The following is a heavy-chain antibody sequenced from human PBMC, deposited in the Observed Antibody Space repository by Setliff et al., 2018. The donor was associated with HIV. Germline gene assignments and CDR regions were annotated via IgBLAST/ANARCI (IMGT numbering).Heavy chain of an antibody. Sequence: GASVKVSCKASGYTFTSDYIHWGRQAPGQGLEWMGIINPAGNPTSYAQKFQGRLTMTRDTSTSTAYMELRSLRSDDTAVYYCARFGGVVGATLDYWGQGTLVTVSS. D-gene: IGHD1-26*01. V-gene: IGHV1-46*01. CDR3: ARFGGVVGATLDY. CDR1: GYTFTSDY. CDR2: INPAGNPT. J-gene: IGHJ4*02.